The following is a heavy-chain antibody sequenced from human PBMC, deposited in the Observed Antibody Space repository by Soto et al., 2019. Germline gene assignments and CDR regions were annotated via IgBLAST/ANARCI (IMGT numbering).Heavy chain of an antibody. J-gene: IGHJ5*02. V-gene: IGHV4-31*03. CDR2: IYYSGST. Sequence: PSETLSLTCTVSGGSISSGGYYWSWIRQHPGKGLEWIGYIYYSGSTYYNPSLKSRVTISVETSKNQFSLKLSSVTAADTAVYYCSRRTSSGYYCSEPWRQATLVTV. CDR1: GGSISSGGYY. D-gene: IGHD3-22*01. CDR3: SRRTSSGYYCSEP.